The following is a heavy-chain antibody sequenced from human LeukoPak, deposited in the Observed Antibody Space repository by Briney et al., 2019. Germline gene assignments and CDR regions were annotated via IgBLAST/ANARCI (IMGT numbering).Heavy chain of an antibody. J-gene: IGHJ4*02. CDR3: ARVITIFGVVILMYFDY. V-gene: IGHV4-30-4*01. CDR2: IYYSGST. D-gene: IGHD3-3*01. Sequence: SETLSLTCTVSGGSISSGDYYWSWIRQPPGKGLEWIGYIYYSGSTYYNPSLKSRVTISVDTSKNQFSLKLSSVTAADTAVYYCARVITIFGVVILMYFDYWGQGTLVTVSS. CDR1: GGSISSGDYY.